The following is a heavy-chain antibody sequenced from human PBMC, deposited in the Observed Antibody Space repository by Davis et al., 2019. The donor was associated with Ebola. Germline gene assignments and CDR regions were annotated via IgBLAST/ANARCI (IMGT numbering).Heavy chain of an antibody. V-gene: IGHV1-3*01. CDR1: VYTFTNYA. CDR3: ARVRIATLVLDP. CDR2: INAGNGNT. Sequence: AASVKVSCKASVYTFTNYAMHWVRQAPGQRLEWMGWINAGNGNTKYSQKFQGRVTITRDTSASTAYMELSSLTSEDTAVYYCARVRIATLVLDPWGQGTLVTVSS. D-gene: IGHD3-10*01. J-gene: IGHJ5*02.